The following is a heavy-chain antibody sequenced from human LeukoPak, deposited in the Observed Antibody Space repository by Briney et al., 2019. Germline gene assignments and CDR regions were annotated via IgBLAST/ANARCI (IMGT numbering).Heavy chain of an antibody. Sequence: GGSLRLSCAASGFTFSSYAMSWVRQAPGKGLEWVSAISGSGGSTYYTDSVKGRFTISRDNSKNTLYLQMNSLRAEDTAVYYCAKRMWAAAAGDYVDYWGQGTLVTVSS. CDR3: AKRMWAAAAGDYVDY. CDR1: GFTFSSYA. D-gene: IGHD6-13*01. V-gene: IGHV3-23*01. J-gene: IGHJ4*02. CDR2: ISGSGGST.